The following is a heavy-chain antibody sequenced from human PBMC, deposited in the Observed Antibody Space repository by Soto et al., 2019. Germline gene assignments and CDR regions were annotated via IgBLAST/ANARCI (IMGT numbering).Heavy chain of an antibody. CDR1: GFTFSSYS. Sequence: EVQLVESGGGLVKPGGSLRLSCAASGFTFSSYSMNWVRQAPGKGLEWVSSISSSSSYIYYADSVKGRFTISRDNAKNSLYMQMNSLRAEDTAVYYCARDWIGSGSGYDGSDYWGQGTLVTVSS. V-gene: IGHV3-21*01. CDR2: ISSSSSYI. D-gene: IGHD5-12*01. J-gene: IGHJ4*02. CDR3: ARDWIGSGSGYDGSDY.